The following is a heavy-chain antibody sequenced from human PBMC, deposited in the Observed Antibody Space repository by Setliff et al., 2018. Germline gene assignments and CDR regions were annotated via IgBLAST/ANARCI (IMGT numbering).Heavy chain of an antibody. Sequence: GGSLRLSCAASGFTVSTFSMHWVRQAPVKGLEWVATISDDGTNEFYADSVKGRFTVFRDNSKNTLYLQMSSLRPDDAAMYYCFGAGTCSYWGQGTLVTVSS. CDR3: FGAGTCSY. V-gene: IGHV3-30*03. CDR1: GFTVSTFS. CDR2: ISDDGTNE. D-gene: IGHD3-10*01. J-gene: IGHJ4*02.